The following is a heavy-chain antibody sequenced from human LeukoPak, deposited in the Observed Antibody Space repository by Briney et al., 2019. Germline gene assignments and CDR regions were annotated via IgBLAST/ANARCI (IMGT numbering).Heavy chain of an antibody. CDR3: AREFLGTTTPLFDY. CDR2: INHSGST. V-gene: IGHV4-34*01. D-gene: IGHD1-7*01. CDR1: GGSFSGYY. J-gene: IGHJ4*02. Sequence: SETLSLTCAVYGGSFSGYYWGWIRQPPGKGLEWIGEINHSGSTNYNPSLKSRVTISVDTSKNQFSLKLTSVTAADTAVYYCAREFLGTTTPLFDYWGQGTLVTVSS.